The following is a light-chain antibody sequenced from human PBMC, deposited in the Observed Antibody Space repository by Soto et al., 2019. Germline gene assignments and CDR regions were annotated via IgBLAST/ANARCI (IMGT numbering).Light chain of an antibody. CDR3: ISYTSDDVRYV. J-gene: IGLJ1*01. CDR1: NSDVGIYDF. Sequence: QSALTQPASVSGTPGQSITISCTGSNSDVGIYDFVSWYQHHPGRAPKLIVSEVSHRPSGVSNRFSGSKSGNTASLTISRLQSEDEADYYCISYTSDDVRYVFGTGTKATV. V-gene: IGLV2-14*01. CDR2: EVS.